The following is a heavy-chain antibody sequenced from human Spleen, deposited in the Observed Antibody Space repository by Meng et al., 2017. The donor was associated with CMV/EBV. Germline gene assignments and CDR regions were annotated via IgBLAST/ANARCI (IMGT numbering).Heavy chain of an antibody. J-gene: IGHJ4*02. Sequence: QRQNWGPGRVRPSETLSLTFTVSGGSFSSSSYYWGWIRQPPGKGLEWIGSIYYSGSTYYNPSLKSRVTISVDTSKNQFSLKLSSVTAADTAVYYCARELGAAARSYWGQGTLVTVSS. D-gene: IGHD6-13*01. CDR1: GGSFSSSSYY. CDR2: IYYSGST. CDR3: ARELGAAARSY. V-gene: IGHV4-39*07.